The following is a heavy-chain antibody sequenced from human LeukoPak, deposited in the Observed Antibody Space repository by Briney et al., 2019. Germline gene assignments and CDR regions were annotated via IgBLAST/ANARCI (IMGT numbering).Heavy chain of an antibody. D-gene: IGHD4-23*01. CDR2: ISSSSSYI. Sequence: GGSLRLSCAASGFTFSSYSMNWVRQAPGKGLEWVSSISSSSSYIYYADSVKGRFTISRDNAKNSLYLQMNSLRAEDTAVYYCAKARVGGNPLKHFDYWGQGTLVTVSS. J-gene: IGHJ4*02. CDR1: GFTFSSYS. V-gene: IGHV3-21*04. CDR3: AKARVGGNPLKHFDY.